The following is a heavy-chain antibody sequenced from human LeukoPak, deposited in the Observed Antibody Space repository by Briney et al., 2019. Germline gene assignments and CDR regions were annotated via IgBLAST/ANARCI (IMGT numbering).Heavy chain of an antibody. J-gene: IGHJ3*02. CDR2: IYWDDDS. D-gene: IGHD5-18*01. CDR1: VVSLSTSGVG. CDR3: AHSQVFSYGSFHDAYDI. Sequence: SGPTLVNPTQTLTLTCSLSVVSLSTSGVGVGWIRQPPGKALEWLALIYWDDDSRYSPSLKSRLTIAKDTSKNQVVPTLTNMDSVDTATYYCAHSQVFSYGSFHDAYDIWGLGMLVTVSS. V-gene: IGHV2-5*02.